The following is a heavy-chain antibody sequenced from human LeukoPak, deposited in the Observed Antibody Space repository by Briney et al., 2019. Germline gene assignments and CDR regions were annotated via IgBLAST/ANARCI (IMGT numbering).Heavy chain of an antibody. J-gene: IGHJ4*02. Sequence: GGSLRLSCAASGFTFSSFGMHWVRQAPGKGLEWVAVISYDGNRKYYADSVKDRFTISRDNSKNTLYLQMNSLRAEDTAVYYCARDYGLDYWGQGTLVTVSS. V-gene: IGHV3-30*03. CDR2: ISYDGNRK. D-gene: IGHD3-10*01. CDR1: GFTFSSFG. CDR3: ARDYGLDY.